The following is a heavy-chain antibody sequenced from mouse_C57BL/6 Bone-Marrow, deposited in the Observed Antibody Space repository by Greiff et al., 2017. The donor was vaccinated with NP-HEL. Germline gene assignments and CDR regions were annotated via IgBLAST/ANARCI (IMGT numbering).Heavy chain of an antibody. CDR2: INPSSGYT. D-gene: IGHD1-1*01. V-gene: IGHV1-4*01. J-gene: IGHJ2*01. CDR3: ARTPYYYGSSPYFEY. CDR1: GYTFTSYT. Sequence: QVQLKESGAELARPGASVKMSCKASGYTFTSYTMHWVKQRPGQGLEWIGYINPSSGYTKYNQKFKDKATLTADKSSSTAYMQLSSLTSEDSAVYYGARTPYYYGSSPYFEYWGQGTTLTVSS.